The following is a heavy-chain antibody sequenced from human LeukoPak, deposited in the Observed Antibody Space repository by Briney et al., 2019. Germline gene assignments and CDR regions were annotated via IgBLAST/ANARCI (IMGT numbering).Heavy chain of an antibody. CDR1: GYTFTGYY. V-gene: IGHV1-2*06. CDR3: TYCSGGSCYWDDAFDI. J-gene: IGHJ3*02. CDR2: INPNSGGT. D-gene: IGHD2-15*01. Sequence: ASVKVSCKAPGYTFTGYYMHWVRQAPGQGLEWMGRINPNSGGTNYAQKFQGRVTMTRDTSISTAYMELSRLRSDDTAVYYCTYCSGGSCYWDDAFDIWGQGTMVTVSS.